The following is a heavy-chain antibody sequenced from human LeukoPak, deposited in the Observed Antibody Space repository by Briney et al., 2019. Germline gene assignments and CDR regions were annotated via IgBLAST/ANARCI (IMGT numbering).Heavy chain of an antibody. CDR3: ARGGSGSSWAAAFDI. CDR1: GYTFTSYG. V-gene: IGHV1-18*01. D-gene: IGHD6-13*01. CDR2: ISAYNGNT. J-gene: IGHJ3*02. Sequence: ASVKVSCKASGYTFTSYGISWVRQAPGQGLEWMGWISAYNGNTNYAQKLQGRVTMTTDTSISTAYMDLSRLTSDDTAVYYCARGGSGSSWAAAFDIWGQGTMVTVSS.